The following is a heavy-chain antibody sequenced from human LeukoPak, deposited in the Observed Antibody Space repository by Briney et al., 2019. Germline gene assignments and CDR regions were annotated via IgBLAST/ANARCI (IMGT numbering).Heavy chain of an antibody. CDR2: IKSDGFST. CDR1: GFIFSDYR. CDR3: ARDVAGWSSGWYYALDI. V-gene: IGHV3-74*01. Sequence: QPGGSLRLSCAASGFIFSDYRMHWVRQAPVKGLGWVSRIKSDGFSTTYADSVKGRFTISRDNARNTLYLQMNSLRAEDTAVYYCARDVAGWSSGWYYALDIWGQGTMVTVSS. D-gene: IGHD6-19*01. J-gene: IGHJ3*02.